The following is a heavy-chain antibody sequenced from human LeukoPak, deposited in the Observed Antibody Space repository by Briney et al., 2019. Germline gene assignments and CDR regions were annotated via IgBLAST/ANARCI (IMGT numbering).Heavy chain of an antibody. CDR2: MNPNSGNT. V-gene: IGHV1-8*01. J-gene: IGHJ4*02. D-gene: IGHD5-24*01. Sequence: ASVKVSCKASGYTFTSYDINWVRQATGQGLEWMGWMNPNSGNTDYAQKFQGRVTMTRDTSTSTVYMELSSLRSEDTAVYYCARGGWLQLGYWGQGTLVTVSS. CDR1: GYTFTSYD. CDR3: ARGGWLQLGY.